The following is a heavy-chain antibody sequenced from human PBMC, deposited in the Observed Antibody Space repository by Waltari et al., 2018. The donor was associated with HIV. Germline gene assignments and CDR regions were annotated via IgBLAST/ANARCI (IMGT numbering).Heavy chain of an antibody. J-gene: IGHJ2*01. CDR2: IFPGGDA. CDR3: RCPEPKSCDMRRHSHFEN. CDR1: GLAIRQNF. V-gene: IGHV3-53*02. Sequence: VTVVEKGGGVLQRGDSLRLSCAFSGLAIRQNFMTWVRRRPGKELESVAIIFPGGDAFYADSVRGRFTISRDTNKNVLFPRCPEPKSCDTPPPCPRCPEPKSCDMRRHSHFENWGRGIPVTVAA. D-gene: IGHD3-3*02.